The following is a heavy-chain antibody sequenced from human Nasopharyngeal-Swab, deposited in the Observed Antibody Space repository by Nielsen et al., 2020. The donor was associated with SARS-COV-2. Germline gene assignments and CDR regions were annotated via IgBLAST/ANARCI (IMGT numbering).Heavy chain of an antibody. CDR1: GFPFSSYG. Sequence: GESLKISCAVSGFPFSSYGMHWVRQAPGKGLEWVAVISFDGSQKYYVDSVQGRFTISRENSKNTLYMQMNSPRPEDTAVYYCAKNVADDSGTMWYYYYGMDVWGQGTTVTVSS. J-gene: IGHJ6*02. V-gene: IGHV3-30*18. CDR2: ISFDGSQK. CDR3: AKNVADDSGTMWYYYYGMDV. D-gene: IGHD3-10*01.